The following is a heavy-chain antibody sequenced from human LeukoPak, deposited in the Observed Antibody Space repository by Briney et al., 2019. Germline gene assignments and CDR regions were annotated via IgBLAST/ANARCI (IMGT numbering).Heavy chain of an antibody. CDR3: ASGRAASGLYCDF. V-gene: IGHV3-74*01. CDR1: GFTFSSYW. J-gene: IGHJ4*02. Sequence: GGSLRLSCVASGFTFSSYWIHWVRQAPGKGLVWVSRINSDGSSTSYADSVKGRFTISRDNAKNTLYLQMNSLRAEDTAVYYGASGRAASGLYCDFWGQGTLVTVSS. D-gene: IGHD3-10*01. CDR2: INSDGSST.